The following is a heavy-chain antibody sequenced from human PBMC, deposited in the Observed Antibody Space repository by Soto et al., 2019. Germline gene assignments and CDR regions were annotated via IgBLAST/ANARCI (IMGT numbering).Heavy chain of an antibody. J-gene: IGHJ1*01. Sequence: ASVKVSCKASGYTFTSYGISWVRQAPGQGLEWMGWISAYNGNTNYAQKLQGRVTMTTDTSTSTAYMELRSLRSDDTAVYYCARGCGHYDSSCYCAEYFQHWGQGTLVTVSS. CDR2: ISAYNGNT. CDR3: ARGCGHYDSSCYCAEYFQH. CDR1: GYTFTSYG. D-gene: IGHD3-22*01. V-gene: IGHV1-18*01.